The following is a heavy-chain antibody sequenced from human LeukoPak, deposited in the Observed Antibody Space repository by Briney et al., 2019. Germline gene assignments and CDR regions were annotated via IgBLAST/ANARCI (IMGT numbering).Heavy chain of an antibody. CDR3: TRSPRDGYHDVFDI. Sequence: GESLKISCKGSAYTFTTYCIAWVRQLPAEGLEWMGIIYPGDAETRYSPSFQGQVSISADKSITTAYLQWGSLKASDTAMYYCTRSPRDGYHDVFDIWGQGTMLTVFS. D-gene: IGHD5-24*01. J-gene: IGHJ3*02. V-gene: IGHV5-51*01. CDR1: AYTFTTYC. CDR2: IYPGDAET.